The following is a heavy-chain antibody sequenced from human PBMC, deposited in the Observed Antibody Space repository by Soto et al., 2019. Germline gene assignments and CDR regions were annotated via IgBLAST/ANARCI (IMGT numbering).Heavy chain of an antibody. V-gene: IGHV3-30-3*01. CDR1: GFTFSAYC. D-gene: IGHD1-26*01. Sequence: GGSLRLSCAASGFTFSAYCLHWVRQAPGKGLEWVAIISYDGSKNYADSEKGRFTISRDNSKRTLYLQLNSLRPEDTAVYYCARDQWGLTFWGQGTQVTVSS. J-gene: IGHJ4*02. CDR3: ARDQWGLTF. CDR2: ISYDGSK.